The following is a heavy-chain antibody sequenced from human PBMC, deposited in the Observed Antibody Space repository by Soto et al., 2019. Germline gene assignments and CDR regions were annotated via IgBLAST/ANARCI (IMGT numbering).Heavy chain of an antibody. D-gene: IGHD6-19*01. CDR3: CLEVAGLKAGFY. CDR2: IKSKTDVGTT. CDR1: GVTFSNSS. V-gene: IGHV3-15*01. J-gene: IGHJ4*02. Sequence: GSLRLSCAASGVTFSNSSMSWFRQAPGKGLELVGRIKSKTDVGTTDYAAPVKGRFTISRDDSKNTLYLQMNSLKTEDTAVYYCCLEVAGLKAGFYWGQGTLVTVSS.